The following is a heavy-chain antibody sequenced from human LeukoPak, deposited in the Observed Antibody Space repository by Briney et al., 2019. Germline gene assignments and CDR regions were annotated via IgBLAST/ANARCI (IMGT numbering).Heavy chain of an antibody. V-gene: IGHV3-66*01. CDR1: GFTVSSNY. D-gene: IGHD3-22*01. J-gene: IGHJ4*02. CDR2: IYSGGGT. Sequence: GGSLRLSCAASGFTVSSNYMNWVRQAPGKGLEWVSVIYSGGGTYYTDSVKGRFTISRDNSKNTLYLQMNSLRVEDTAVYYCARFNYYDSSGHFDYWGQGTLVTVSS. CDR3: ARFNYYDSSGHFDY.